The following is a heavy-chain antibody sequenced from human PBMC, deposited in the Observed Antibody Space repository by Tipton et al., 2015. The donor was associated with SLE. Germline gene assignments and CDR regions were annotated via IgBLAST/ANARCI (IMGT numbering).Heavy chain of an antibody. J-gene: IGHJ3*02. CDR3: ARHGFHFRDGFDT. Sequence: TLSLTCTVSGASIRSDGYYWSWIRQHPGKGLEWIGSFAHSGSTFYNPSLRTRVSISTDTSKNEFPLKLTSVTAADTAIYYCARHGFHFRDGFDTWGQGAIVTVSS. CDR2: FAHSGST. CDR1: GASIRSDGYY. D-gene: IGHD3-10*01. V-gene: IGHV4-39*06.